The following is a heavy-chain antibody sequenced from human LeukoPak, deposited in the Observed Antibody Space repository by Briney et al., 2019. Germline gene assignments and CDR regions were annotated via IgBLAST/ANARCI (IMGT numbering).Heavy chain of an antibody. V-gene: IGHV3-21*01. D-gene: IGHD6-19*01. CDR3: ARVVAGTGLLDY. Sequence: GSLILSCAASGFTFSSYSMNWVRQAPGKGLEWVSSISSSSSYIYYADSVKGRFTISRDNAKNSLYLQMNSLRAEDTAVYYCARVVAGTGLLDYWGQGTLVTVSS. CDR2: ISSSSSYI. CDR1: GFTFSSYS. J-gene: IGHJ4*02.